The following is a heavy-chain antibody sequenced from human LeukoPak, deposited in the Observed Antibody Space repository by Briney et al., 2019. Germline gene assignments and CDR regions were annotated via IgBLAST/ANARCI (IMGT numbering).Heavy chain of an antibody. D-gene: IGHD6-6*01. CDR3: ARDAAATSARPGHFDY. V-gene: IGHV3-33*01. CDR2: IWYDGSQN. J-gene: IGHJ4*02. Sequence: GRSLRLSCAASGFSFGGFGMHWVRQAPGKGLEWVSLIWYDGSQNYYADSVKGRFTISRDNSKNTLYLQMDSLRADDTAVYYCARDAAATSARPGHFDYRGQGTLVTVAS. CDR1: GFSFGGFG.